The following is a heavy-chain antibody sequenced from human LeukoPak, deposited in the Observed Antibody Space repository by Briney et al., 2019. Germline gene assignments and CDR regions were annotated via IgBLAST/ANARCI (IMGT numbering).Heavy chain of an antibody. CDR2: ISYDGSNK. J-gene: IGHJ6*02. V-gene: IGHV3-30*04. CDR3: ARGGTEIYYYHYGMDV. D-gene: IGHD5-12*01. Sequence: PGGSLRLSCAASGLTFNRYAMHWVHQAPGKGLEWVAVISYDGSNKYYAGSVKGRFTISRDNSKNTLYLQMNSLRVEDTAVYFCARGGTEIYYYHYGMDVWGQGTTVTVSS. CDR1: GLTFNRYA.